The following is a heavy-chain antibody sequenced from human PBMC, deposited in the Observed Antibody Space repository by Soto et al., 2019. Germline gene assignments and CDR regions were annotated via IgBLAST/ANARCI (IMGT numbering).Heavy chain of an antibody. Sequence: QITWKESGPTLVKPTQTLTLTCTFSGFSLSTSGVGVGWIRLPPGKALEWLAVIYWNDDKRYSPSLKSRLTITKGTSDNQVILAMTNVDPVDTASYYCAHFNGYEEFEYWGQGTLVTVSS. CDR2: IYWNDDK. CDR1: GFSLSTSGVG. CDR3: AHFNGYEEFEY. D-gene: IGHD5-12*01. V-gene: IGHV2-5*01. J-gene: IGHJ4*02.